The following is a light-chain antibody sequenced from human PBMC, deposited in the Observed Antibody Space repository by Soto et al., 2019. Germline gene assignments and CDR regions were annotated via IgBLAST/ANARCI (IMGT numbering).Light chain of an antibody. CDR1: SSNIGAGYD. CDR3: QSYDSSLRGVV. CDR2: GNS. Sequence: QSVLTQPPSVSGAPGQRVTISCTGSSSNIGAGYDVHWYQQLPGTAPKLLIYGNSNRPSGVPDRFSGSKSGTSASLAITGDQAEDEADYYGQSYDSSLRGVVFGGGTKLTVL. J-gene: IGLJ2*01. V-gene: IGLV1-40*01.